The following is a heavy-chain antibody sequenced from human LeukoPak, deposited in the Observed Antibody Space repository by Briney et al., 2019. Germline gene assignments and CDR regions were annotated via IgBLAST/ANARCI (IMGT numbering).Heavy chain of an antibody. CDR2: IYYSGST. Sequence: SETLSLTCTVSGGSISIYYWSWIRQPPRKGLEWIGYIYYSGSTNYSPSLESRVTISVSSSKHQLYLRLSSVMAADTAVYYCAREVAEGYDYYMDVWGKGTTVTISS. CDR1: GGSISIYY. J-gene: IGHJ6*03. V-gene: IGHV4-59*01. CDR3: AREVAEGYDYYMDV.